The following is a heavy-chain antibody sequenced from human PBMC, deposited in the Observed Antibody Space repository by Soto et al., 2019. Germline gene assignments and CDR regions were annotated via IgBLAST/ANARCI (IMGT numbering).Heavy chain of an antibody. CDR1: GFTFSSYG. Sequence: PGGSLRLSCAASGFTFSSYGMHWVRQAPGKGLEWVAVIWYDGSNKYYADSVKGRFTISRDNSKSTLYLQMNSLRAEDTAVYYCATSSQRYYGMDVWGQGTTVTVSS. V-gene: IGHV3-33*01. J-gene: IGHJ6*02. D-gene: IGHD6-25*01. CDR2: IWYDGSNK. CDR3: ATSSQRYYGMDV.